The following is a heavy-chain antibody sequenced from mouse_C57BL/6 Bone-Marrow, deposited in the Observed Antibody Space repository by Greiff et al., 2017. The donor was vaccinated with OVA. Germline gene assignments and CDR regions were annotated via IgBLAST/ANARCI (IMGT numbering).Heavy chain of an antibody. V-gene: IGHV1-50*01. J-gene: IGHJ3*01. CDR2: IDPSDSYT. D-gene: IGHD3-1*01. CDR1: GYTFTSYW. Sequence: QVQLQQPGAELVQPGASVKLSCKASGYTFTSYWMQWVKQRPGQGLEWIGEIDPSDSYTNYNQKFKGKATLTVDTSSSTAYMQLSSLTSEDSAVYYCYSFWFAYWGQGTLVTVSA. CDR3: YSFWFAY.